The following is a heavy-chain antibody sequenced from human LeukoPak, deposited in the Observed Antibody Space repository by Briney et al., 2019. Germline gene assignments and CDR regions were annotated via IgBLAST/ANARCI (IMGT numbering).Heavy chain of an antibody. D-gene: IGHD3-10*01. CDR2: ISNSGATT. Sequence: PGGSLRLSCEASGYIFSSYAMSWVRQAPGKGLERVSVISNSGATTDYADSVKGRFTISRDNSKNTLSLQMNSLRAEDTAVYYCAKEELYYYGSGTYYTLAPFDYWGQGTLVTVSP. CDR1: GYIFSSYA. V-gene: IGHV3-23*01. J-gene: IGHJ4*02. CDR3: AKEELYYYGSGTYYTLAPFDY.